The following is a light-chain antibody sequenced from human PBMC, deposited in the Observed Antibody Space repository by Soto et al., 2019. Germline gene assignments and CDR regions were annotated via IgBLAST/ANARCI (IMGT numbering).Light chain of an antibody. CDR3: QQFGSSVT. J-gene: IGKJ5*01. CDR2: RTS. Sequence: EIVMTQSPATLSVSQGERATLSCRASQSVSSTYLAWYQQKPGQAPRLLIYRTSTRATGIPDRFSGSGSGTDFTLTISRLEPEDFAVYYCQQFGSSVTFGQGTRLEIK. CDR1: QSVSSTY. V-gene: IGKV3-20*01.